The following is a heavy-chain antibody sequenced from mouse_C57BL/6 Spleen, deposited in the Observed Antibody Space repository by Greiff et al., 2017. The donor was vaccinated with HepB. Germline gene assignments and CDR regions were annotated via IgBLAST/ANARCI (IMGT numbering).Heavy chain of an antibody. CDR1: GFTFSDYG. CDR3: ARYDWGAMDY. V-gene: IGHV5-17*01. Sequence: EVHLVESGGGLVKPGGSLKLSCAASGFTFSDYGMHWVRQAPEKGLEWVAYISSGSSTIYYADTVKGRFTISRDNAKNTLFLQMTSLRSEDTAMYYCARYDWGAMDYWGQGTSVTVSS. J-gene: IGHJ4*01. CDR2: ISSGSSTI. D-gene: IGHD2-12*01.